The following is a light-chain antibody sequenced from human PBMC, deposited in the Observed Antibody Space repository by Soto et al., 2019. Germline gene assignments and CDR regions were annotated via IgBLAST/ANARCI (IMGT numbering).Light chain of an antibody. CDR2: KAS. Sequence: DYQLPQSPSPLLSSDGDRVTIPCRASQGISSYLAWYQQKPGKAPKLLIYKASGLESGVPSRFSGSGSGTDFTLTISSLQPDDFATYYCQQYNSYSPLTFGGGTKVDIK. CDR1: QGISSY. V-gene: IGKV1-5*03. CDR3: QQYNSYSPLT. J-gene: IGKJ4*01.